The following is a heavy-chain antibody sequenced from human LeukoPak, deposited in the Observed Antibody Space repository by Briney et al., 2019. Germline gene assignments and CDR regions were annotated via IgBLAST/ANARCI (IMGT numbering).Heavy chain of an antibody. D-gene: IGHD2-15*01. Sequence: PGGSLRLSCAASGFTFSSYAMSWVRQAPGKGLEWVWGITGSGINTQSADSVKGRFTISRDNSKNMLSLQMDSLRAEDTAVYYCATHPYCSGGSCQLNYYYYIDVWGKGTTVTVSS. CDR1: GFTFSSYA. CDR2: ITGSGINT. V-gene: IGHV3-23*01. CDR3: ATHPYCSGGSCQLNYYYYIDV. J-gene: IGHJ6*03.